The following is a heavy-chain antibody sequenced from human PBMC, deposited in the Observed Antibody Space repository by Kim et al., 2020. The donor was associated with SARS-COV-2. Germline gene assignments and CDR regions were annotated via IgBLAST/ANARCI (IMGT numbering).Heavy chain of an antibody. J-gene: IGHJ4*02. CDR3: ARAAGGGHLNY. V-gene: IGHV4-34*01. CDR2: MHHSGST. CDR1: GGSFSGYF. D-gene: IGHD3-16*01. Sequence: ETLSLTCAVYGGSFSGYFWTWIRQPPGKGLEWIGEMHHSGSTNYNPSLKSRVTISLDTSKSQFSLKLTSVTASDTAVYFCARAAGGGHLNYWGRGSLVTVSS.